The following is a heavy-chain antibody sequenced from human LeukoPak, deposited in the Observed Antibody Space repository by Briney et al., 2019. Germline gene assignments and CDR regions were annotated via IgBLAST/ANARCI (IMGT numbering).Heavy chain of an antibody. J-gene: IGHJ4*02. D-gene: IGHD6-13*01. CDR2: INSDGSRI. V-gene: IGHV3-74*01. CDR1: GFTFSNYW. CDR3: ARDGLGSSCYY. Sequence: GGSLRLSCAASGFTFSNYWMHWVRQVPGKGLVWVSRINSDGSRINYADSVKGRFTISRDNAKNTLYLQMNSLRAEDTAVYYCARDGLGSSCYYGGLGTLVTVSS.